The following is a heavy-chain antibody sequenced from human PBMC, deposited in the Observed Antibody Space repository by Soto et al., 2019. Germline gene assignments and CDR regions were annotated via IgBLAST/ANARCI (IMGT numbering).Heavy chain of an antibody. Sequence: GGSLRLSCAASGFTFSNAWMNWVRQAPGKGLEWVGRIKSKTDGGTTDYAAPVKGRFTISRDDSKNTLYLQMNSLKTEDTAVYYCTTDPEYSGYDYPYYYYYGMDVWGQGTTVTVSS. D-gene: IGHD5-12*01. CDR1: GFTFSNAW. CDR2: IKSKTDGGTT. CDR3: TTDPEYSGYDYPYYYYYGMDV. V-gene: IGHV3-15*07. J-gene: IGHJ6*02.